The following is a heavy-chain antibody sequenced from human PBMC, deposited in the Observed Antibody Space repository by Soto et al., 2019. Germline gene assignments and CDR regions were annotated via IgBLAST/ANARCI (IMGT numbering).Heavy chain of an antibody. CDR3: ARERPDGARLDP. J-gene: IGHJ5*02. Sequence: QVQLQESGPGLVKPSQTLSLTCTVSGGSISSGDYYWSWIRQPPGKGLEWIGYIYDSGSTYYNPSRKRRVTISVHTSKNQSSLKLSSVTAADTAAYYCARERPDGARLDPWGQGTLVTVSS. CDR1: GGSISSGDYY. D-gene: IGHD6-6*01. CDR2: IYDSGST. V-gene: IGHV4-30-4*01.